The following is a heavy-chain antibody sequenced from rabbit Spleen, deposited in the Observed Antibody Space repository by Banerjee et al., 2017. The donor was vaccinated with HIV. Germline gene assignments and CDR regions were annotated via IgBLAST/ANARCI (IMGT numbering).Heavy chain of an antibody. Sequence: QEQLVESGGGLVQPGASLTLTCTASGFSFSSSYDMCWVRQAPGKGLEWIACIEGGSSAFTYFASWAKGRFTISKTSSTTVTLHMTSLTAADTATYFCARSTYGYDDYGDLYYAAMDLWGQGTLVTVS. D-gene: IGHD2-1*01. CDR2: IEGGSSAFT. J-gene: IGHJ6*01. CDR3: ARSTYGYDDYGDLYYAAMDL. V-gene: IGHV1S45*01. CDR1: GFSFSSSYD.